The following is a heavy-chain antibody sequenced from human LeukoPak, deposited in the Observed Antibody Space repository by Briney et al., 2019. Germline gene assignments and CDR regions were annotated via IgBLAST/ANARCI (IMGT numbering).Heavy chain of an antibody. D-gene: IGHD3-10*01. CDR3: ARVRGSSDYYYMDV. J-gene: IGHJ6*03. CDR1: GFTFSSYA. CDR2: ISYDGSNK. V-gene: IGHV3-30*04. Sequence: GGSLRLSCAASGFTFSSYAMHWVRQAPGKGLEWVAVISYDGSNKYYADSVKGRFTISRDNSKNTLYLQMNSLRAEDTAVYYCARVRGSSDYYYMDVWGKGTTVTVSS.